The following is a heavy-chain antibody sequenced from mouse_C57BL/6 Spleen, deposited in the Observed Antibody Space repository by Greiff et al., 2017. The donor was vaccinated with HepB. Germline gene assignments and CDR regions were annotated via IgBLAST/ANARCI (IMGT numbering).Heavy chain of an antibody. CDR1: GYSITSGYY. CDR2: ISYDGSN. D-gene: IGHD2-3*01. CDR3: ARGYDGYPLYAMDY. Sequence: EVHLVESGPGLVKPSQSLSLTCSVTGYSITSGYYWNWIRQFPGNKLEWMGYISYDGSNNYNPSLKNRISITRDTSKNQFFLKLNSVTTEDTATYYCARGYDGYPLYAMDYWGQGTSVTVSS. J-gene: IGHJ4*01. V-gene: IGHV3-6*01.